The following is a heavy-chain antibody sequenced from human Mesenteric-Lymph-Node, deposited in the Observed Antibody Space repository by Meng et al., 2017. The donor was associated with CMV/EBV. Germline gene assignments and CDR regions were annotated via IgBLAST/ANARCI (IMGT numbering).Heavy chain of an antibody. CDR3: ARESVLRYFDWSTRSNFDY. Sequence: SFSGYYWSWIRQPPGKGLEWLGEINHSGSTNYNPSLKSRVTISVDTSKNQFSLKLSSVTAADTAVYYCARESVLRYFDWSTRSNFDYWGQGTLVTVSS. J-gene: IGHJ4*02. D-gene: IGHD3-9*01. CDR1: SFSGYY. CDR2: INHSGST. V-gene: IGHV4-34*01.